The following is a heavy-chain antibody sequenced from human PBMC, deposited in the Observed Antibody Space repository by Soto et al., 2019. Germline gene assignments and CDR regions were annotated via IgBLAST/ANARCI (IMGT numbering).Heavy chain of an antibody. D-gene: IGHD2-15*01. V-gene: IGHV3-7*01. CDR2: IKEDGSEK. Sequence: GGSLRRSCVAAGFTFSNYWTTWVRQAPGKGLEWVAKIKEDGSEKHYVDSVKGRFTISRDNAKNSLYLQMNSLRVEDTAVYFCSRDVVVGAKALNYWGQGALVTVSS. CDR3: SRDVVVGAKALNY. CDR1: GFTFSNYW. J-gene: IGHJ4*02.